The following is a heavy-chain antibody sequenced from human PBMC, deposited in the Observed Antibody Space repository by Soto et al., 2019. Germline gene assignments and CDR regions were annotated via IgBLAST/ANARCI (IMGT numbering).Heavy chain of an antibody. D-gene: IGHD5-12*01. CDR1: GFARSIYD. CDR3: VKPPGYDSDGTTYYPV. CDR2: INSHGGSA. Sequence: GGSLRLSCSVSGFARSIYDMHWVRQAPGKGLEYVSAINSHGGSAYYADSVKGRFTISRDISKNTLYLQISSLRTEDTAVYYCVKPPGYDSDGTTYYPVWGRATLVTVSS. J-gene: IGHJ4*01. V-gene: IGHV3-64D*06.